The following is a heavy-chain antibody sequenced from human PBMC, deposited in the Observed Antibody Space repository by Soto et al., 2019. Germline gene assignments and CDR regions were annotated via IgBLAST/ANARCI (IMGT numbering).Heavy chain of an antibody. CDR3: ARRLLAVAVSPWFDP. J-gene: IGHJ5*02. Sequence: QVTLKESGPVLVKPTETLTLRCTVSGLSITDSEMGVSWIRQPPGQPLEWLAHIDSSGEKSYRTFLKSRLAISKDTSKSQMVLTMTNRDPADTATYYCARRLLAVAVSPWFDPWGQGIPGTVSS. D-gene: IGHD6-19*01. CDR1: GLSITDSEMG. V-gene: IGHV2-26*01. CDR2: IDSSGEK.